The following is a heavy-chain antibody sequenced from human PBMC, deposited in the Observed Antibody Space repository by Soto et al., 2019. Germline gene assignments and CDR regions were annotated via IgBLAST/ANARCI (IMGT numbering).Heavy chain of an antibody. CDR2: IYWDDDK. D-gene: IGHD4-17*01. J-gene: IGHJ4*02. CDR1: GFSLSTSGVG. Sequence: QITLKESGPTLVKPTQTLTLTCTFSGFSLSTSGVGVGWIRQPPGKALEWLALIYWDDDKRYSPSLKSRLTITKVTSKHQVVLTMTNIDPVDTATYYCAHSLKADYGDYAPFDYWGQGTLVTVSS. CDR3: AHSLKADYGDYAPFDY. V-gene: IGHV2-5*02.